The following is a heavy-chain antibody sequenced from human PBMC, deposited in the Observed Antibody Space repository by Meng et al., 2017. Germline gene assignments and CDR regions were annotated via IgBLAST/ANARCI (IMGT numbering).Heavy chain of an antibody. D-gene: IGHD3-22*01. CDR2: ISYDGSNK. Sequence: QVQLVESGGGVVQPGRSLGLSCAASGFTFSSYAMHWVRQAPGKGLEWVAVISYDGSNKYYADSVKGRFTISRDNSKNTLYLQMNSLRAEDTAVYYCARSSSGYYFDYWGQGTLVTVS. J-gene: IGHJ4*02. CDR1: GFTFSSYA. CDR3: ARSSSGYYFDY. V-gene: IGHV3-30*01.